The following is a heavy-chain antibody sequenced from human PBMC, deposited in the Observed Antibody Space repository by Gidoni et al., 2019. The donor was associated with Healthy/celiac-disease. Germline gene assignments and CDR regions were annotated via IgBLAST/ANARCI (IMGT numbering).Heavy chain of an antibody. D-gene: IGHD3-22*01. J-gene: IGHJ4*02. CDR1: GYSFTSYW. V-gene: IGHV5-51*03. CDR2: IYPGDSDT. CDR3: ARRAHYYDSSGYYPYYFDY. Sequence: EVQLVQSGAEVKQPGESLKISCKGSGYSFTSYWTGWARQMPGKGLEWMGIIYPGDSDTRYSPSFQGQVTISADKSISTAYLQWSSLKASDTAMYYCARRAHYYDSSGYYPYYFDYWGQGTLVTVSS.